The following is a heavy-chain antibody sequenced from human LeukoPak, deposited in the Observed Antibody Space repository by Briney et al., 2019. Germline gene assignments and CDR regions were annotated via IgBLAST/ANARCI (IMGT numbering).Heavy chain of an antibody. CDR3: ARQAVGATDAFDI. J-gene: IGHJ3*02. CDR2: IYYSGST. Sequence: SETLSLTCTVSGGSISSYYWSWIRQPPGKGLEWIGYIYYSGSTNYNPSLKSRVTISVDTSRNQFSLKLSSVTAADTAVYYCARQAVGATDAFDIWGQETMVTVSS. CDR1: GGSISSYY. D-gene: IGHD1-26*01. V-gene: IGHV4-59*08.